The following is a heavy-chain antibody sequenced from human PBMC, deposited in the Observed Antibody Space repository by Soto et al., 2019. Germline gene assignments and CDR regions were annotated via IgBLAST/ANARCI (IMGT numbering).Heavy chain of an antibody. CDR2: IYYSGTT. Sequence: PSETLSLTCTVSGASIRSTYWSWIRQSPGKGLEWIGYIYYSGTTNYNPSLKNRVTISVDTSESQLSLNLTSVTAADTAVYYCARSPCGLTLRTVLYYFDSWGQGTLVTVSS. CDR3: ARSPCGLTLRTVLYYFDS. J-gene: IGHJ4*02. V-gene: IGHV4-59*01. CDR1: GASIRSTY. D-gene: IGHD3-9*01.